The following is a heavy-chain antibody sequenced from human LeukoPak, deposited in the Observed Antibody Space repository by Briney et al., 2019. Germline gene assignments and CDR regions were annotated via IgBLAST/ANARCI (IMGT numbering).Heavy chain of an antibody. CDR2: ISSSSSTI. J-gene: IGHJ6*02. D-gene: IGHD3-10*01. CDR3: ARADYGSGSSYGMDV. Sequence: GGSLRLSCAASGFTFSSYSMNWVRQAPGKGLEWLSYISSSSSTIYSADSVKGPFTISRDNAKNSLYLQMNSLRAEDTAVYYCARADYGSGSSYGMDVWGQGTTVTVSS. V-gene: IGHV3-48*01. CDR1: GFTFSSYS.